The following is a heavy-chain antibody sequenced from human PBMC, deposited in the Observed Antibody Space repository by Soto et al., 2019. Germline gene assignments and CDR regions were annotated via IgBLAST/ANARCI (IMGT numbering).Heavy chain of an antibody. V-gene: IGHV4-34*01. CDR3: ARDSLYSYYGSRH. Sequence: SETLSLTCAVYGGSFSDYYWTWVRQPPGKGLEWIGEINHSGSANYNPSLKSRVTISVDTSKNQFSLKLRSVTAADTAVYFCARDSLYSYYGSRHWGQGALVTVSS. J-gene: IGHJ4*01. CDR1: GGSFSDYY. D-gene: IGHD5-12*01. CDR2: INHSGSA.